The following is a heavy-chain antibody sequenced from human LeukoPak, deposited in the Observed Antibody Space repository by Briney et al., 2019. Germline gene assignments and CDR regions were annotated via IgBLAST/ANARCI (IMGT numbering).Heavy chain of an antibody. CDR2: IVVGSGNT. CDR1: GFTFTSSA. CDR3: AAREMAVSYYFDY. J-gene: IGHJ4*02. V-gene: IGHV1-58*02. D-gene: IGHD5-24*01. Sequence: SVKVSCKASGFTFTSSAMQWVRQARGQRLEWIGWIVVGSGNTDYAQKFQERVTITRDMSTSTVYMELSSLRSEDTAVYYCAAREMAVSYYFDYWGQGTLVTVSS.